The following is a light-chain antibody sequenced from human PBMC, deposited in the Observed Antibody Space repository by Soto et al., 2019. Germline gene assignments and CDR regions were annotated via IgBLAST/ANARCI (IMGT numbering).Light chain of an antibody. Sequence: QSVLTQPASVSGCPGQSITISCTGTSSGVGGYKFVSWYQQHPGKDPKLMIYEVSNRPSGVSNRFSGSKSGNTASLTISGLQAEDEADYYCSSYTTSSTLEVFGTGTKVTVL. CDR1: SSGVGGYKF. CDR2: EVS. J-gene: IGLJ1*01. V-gene: IGLV2-14*01. CDR3: SSYTTSSTLEV.